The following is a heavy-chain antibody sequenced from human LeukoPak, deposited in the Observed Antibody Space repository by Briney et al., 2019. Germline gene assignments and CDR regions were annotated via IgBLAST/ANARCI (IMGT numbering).Heavy chain of an antibody. D-gene: IGHD3-22*01. CDR3: AKDDSNDAFDI. CDR1: GFTFSSYA. CDR2: ISGSGDTT. Sequence: GGSLRLSCAASGFTFSSYAMSWVRQAPGKGLEWVSAISGSGDTTYYADSVKGRFTISRDNSKSTLYLQMNNLRAEDTAVYYCAKDDSNDAFDIWGQGTMVTVSS. V-gene: IGHV3-23*01. J-gene: IGHJ3*02.